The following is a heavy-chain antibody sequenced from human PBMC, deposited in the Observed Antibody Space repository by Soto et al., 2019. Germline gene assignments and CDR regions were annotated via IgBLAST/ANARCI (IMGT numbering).Heavy chain of an antibody. CDR3: ARSRIAAAPSWFDP. J-gene: IGHJ5*02. CDR2: IIPIFGRA. CDR1: GGTFSSYA. D-gene: IGHD6-13*01. Sequence: SVKVSCKASGGTFSSYAISWVRQAPGQGLEWMGGIIPIFGRANYAQKFQGRVTITADESTSTAYMELSSLRSEDTAVYYCARSRIAAAPSWFDPWGQGTRVTVSA. V-gene: IGHV1-69*13.